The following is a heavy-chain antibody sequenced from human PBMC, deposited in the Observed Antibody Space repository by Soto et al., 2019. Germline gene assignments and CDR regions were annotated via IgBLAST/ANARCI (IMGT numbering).Heavy chain of an antibody. CDR1: GFTFSSFG. CDR3: AKVQYTSSPHYYGMDV. D-gene: IGHD6-6*01. J-gene: IGHJ6*02. Sequence: RLSCAASGFTFSSFGMHWVRQAPGKGLEWVAVISYDGTNKYYVDSVKGRFTISRDNSKNTLYLQMNSLRAEDTAVYYCAKVQYTSSPHYYGMDVWGQGTTVTVSS. CDR2: ISYDGTNK. V-gene: IGHV3-30*18.